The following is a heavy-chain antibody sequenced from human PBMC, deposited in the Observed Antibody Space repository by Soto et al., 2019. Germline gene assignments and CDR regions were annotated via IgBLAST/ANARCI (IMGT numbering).Heavy chain of an antibody. V-gene: IGHV3-30-3*01. CDR1: GFTFSSYA. Sequence: QVQLVESGGGVVQPGRSLRLSCAASGFTFSSYAMHWVRQAPGKGLEWVAVISYDGSNKYYADSVKGRFTISRDNSKNTLYLQMNSLRAEDTAVYYCARAPDYGDYWGQGTLVTVSS. CDR3: ARAPDYGDY. CDR2: ISYDGSNK. J-gene: IGHJ4*02.